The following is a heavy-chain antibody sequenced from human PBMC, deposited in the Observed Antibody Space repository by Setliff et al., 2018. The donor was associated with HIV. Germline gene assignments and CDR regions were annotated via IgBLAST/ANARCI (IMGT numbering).Heavy chain of an antibody. J-gene: IGHJ6*03. CDR1: GGSMSSYY. D-gene: IGHD3-10*01. Sequence: SETLSLTCTLSGGSMSSYYWTWIRQPPGTGLEWIGYVYTSEISNYNSSLRSRVVISLDTSKNQFSLKLGSVTAADTAVYYCARAISTPSYYYHMDVWGTGTPVTVSS. V-gene: IGHV4-4*08. CDR2: VYTSEIS. CDR3: ARAISTPSYYYHMDV.